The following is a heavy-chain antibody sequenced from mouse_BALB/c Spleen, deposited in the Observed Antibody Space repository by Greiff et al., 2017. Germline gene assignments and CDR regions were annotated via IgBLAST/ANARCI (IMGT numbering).Heavy chain of an antibody. CDR1: GDSITSGY. V-gene: IGHV3-8*02. CDR3: ARSQLYYDYDGAMDY. J-gene: IGHJ4*01. Sequence: EVKVEESGPILVKPSQTLSLTCSVTGDSITSGYWNWIRKFPGNKLEYMGYISYSGSTYYNPSLKSRISITRDTSKNQYYLQLNSVTTEDTATYYCARSQLYYDYDGAMDYWGQGTSVTVSS. CDR2: ISYSGST. D-gene: IGHD2-4*01.